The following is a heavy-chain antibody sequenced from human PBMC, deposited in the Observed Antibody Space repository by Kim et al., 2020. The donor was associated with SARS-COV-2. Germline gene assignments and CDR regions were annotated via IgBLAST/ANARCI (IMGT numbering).Heavy chain of an antibody. J-gene: IGHJ4*02. V-gene: IGHV3-23*01. Sequence: GGSLRLSCVASGFTFNDYDMTWVRQAPGKGLEWVSSITSSDYKTHYADSMKGRFTISRDNSKNTLYLQMNSLRVEDTAVYYCVRRGDGWPFDLWGQGTLVTVSS. CDR2: ITSSDYKT. CDR3: VRRGDGWPFDL. CDR1: GFTFNDYD. D-gene: IGHD6-19*01.